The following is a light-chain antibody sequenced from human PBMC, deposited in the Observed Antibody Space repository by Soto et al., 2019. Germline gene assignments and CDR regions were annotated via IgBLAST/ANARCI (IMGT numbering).Light chain of an antibody. CDR2: GES. V-gene: IGKV1-39*01. CDR3: QQCYSTPYT. Sequence: DIQMTQSPSSLSASFGDRVTITCRASQSISNYLNWYQQTPGKAPKRLIYGESSLQSGVPSRFSGSGSGTDFTLTISSLQPEDFATYYCQQCYSTPYTFGQGTKVDIK. CDR1: QSISNY. J-gene: IGKJ2*01.